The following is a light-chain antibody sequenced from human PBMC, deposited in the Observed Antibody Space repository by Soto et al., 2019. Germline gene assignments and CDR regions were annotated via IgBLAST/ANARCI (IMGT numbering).Light chain of an antibody. Sequence: VLWMTQSPSLLSASTGDKVTISCRMSQGISSYLAWYQKKPGKAPELLIYAATTLQSGVPSRFSGSGSGTEFTLAISSLQPDDFATYFCQQYNSYRAFGQGTKVDIK. V-gene: IGKV1D-8*03. CDR2: AAT. J-gene: IGKJ1*01. CDR3: QQYNSYRA. CDR1: QGISSY.